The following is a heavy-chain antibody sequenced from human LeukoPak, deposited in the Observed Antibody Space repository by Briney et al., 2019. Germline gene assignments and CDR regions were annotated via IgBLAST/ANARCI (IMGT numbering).Heavy chain of an antibody. Sequence: PGGSLRLSCVVSGATFSNLWMNWVRQAPGKGLEWVSVVSGSGDNTNYADSVKGRFTISRDNSKNTLFLQMNSLRTEDTAVYFCARWGNDYSQFDSWGQGTLVTVS. CDR3: ARWGNDYSQFDS. CDR2: VSGSGDNT. V-gene: IGHV3-23*01. J-gene: IGHJ4*02. D-gene: IGHD4-11*01. CDR1: GATFSNLW.